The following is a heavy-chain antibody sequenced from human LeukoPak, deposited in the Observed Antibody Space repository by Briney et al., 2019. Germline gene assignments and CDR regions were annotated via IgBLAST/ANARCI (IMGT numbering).Heavy chain of an antibody. J-gene: IGHJ4*02. CDR1: GFTFSSYV. CDR3: GDGFWSPIDY. CDR2: ISGSGDST. V-gene: IGHV3-23*01. Sequence: GGSLRLSCAASGFTFSSYVMSWVRQAPGKGLEWVSGISGSGDSTYYADSVMGRFTISRDNSKNTLSLQMNSLRAEDTAVYYCGDGFWSPIDYWGQGTLVTVSS. D-gene: IGHD3-3*01.